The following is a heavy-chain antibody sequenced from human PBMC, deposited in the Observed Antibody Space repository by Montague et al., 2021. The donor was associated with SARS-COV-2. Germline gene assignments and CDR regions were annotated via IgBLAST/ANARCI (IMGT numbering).Heavy chain of an antibody. Sequence: SETLSLICAVYGGSFSGHSWTWIRQPPGKGLEWIGEINHSGGTNYNPSLKSRVTISVDTSKNQFSLKLSSLTAADTAVYCCARGLTDVTVILVFVGASLYFDSWGQGALVTVSS. CDR2: INHSGGT. CDR1: GGSFSGHS. D-gene: IGHD3-22*01. CDR3: ARGLTDVTVILVFVGASLYFDS. J-gene: IGHJ4*02. V-gene: IGHV4-34*01.